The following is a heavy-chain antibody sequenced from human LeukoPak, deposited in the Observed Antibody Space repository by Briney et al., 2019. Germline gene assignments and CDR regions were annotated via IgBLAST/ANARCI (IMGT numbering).Heavy chain of an antibody. CDR2: INPNSGGT. CDR3: ANGGGGSGVPDYYMDV. CDR1: GYTFTGYY. D-gene: IGHD3-10*01. Sequence: GASVKVSCKASGYTFTGYYMNWVRQAPGQGLEWIGWINPNSGGTNYAQKFQGRVTMTRDTSISTAHMELSRLRSDDTAVYYCANGGGGSGVPDYYMDVWGTGTTVTVSS. J-gene: IGHJ6*03. V-gene: IGHV1-2*02.